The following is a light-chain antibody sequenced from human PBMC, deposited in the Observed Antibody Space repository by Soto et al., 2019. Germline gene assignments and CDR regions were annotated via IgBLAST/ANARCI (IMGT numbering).Light chain of an antibody. CDR2: LEGSGSY. J-gene: IGLJ2*01. CDR1: SGHSTYI. CDR3: ETWDTNVVV. V-gene: IGLV4-60*02. Sequence: QLVLTQSYSASASLGSSVKLTCTLSSGHSTYIIAWHQQQPGKAPRYLMKLEGSGSYNKGSGIPDRFSGSSSGADRYLTISNLQFEDEADYYCETWDTNVVVFGGGTKLTVL.